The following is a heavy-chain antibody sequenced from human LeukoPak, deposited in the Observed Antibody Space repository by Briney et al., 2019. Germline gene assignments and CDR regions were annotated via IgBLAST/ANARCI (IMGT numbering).Heavy chain of an antibody. CDR2: ISGSGGST. J-gene: IGHJ3*02. D-gene: IGHD5-18*01. V-gene: IGHV3-23*01. CDR3: AKDDSYGYRRAAFDI. Sequence: GGSLRLSCAASGFTFSSYSMNWVRQAPGKGLEWVSAISGSGGSTYYADSVKGRFTISRDNSKNTLYLQMNSLRAEDTAVYYCAKDDSYGYRRAAFDIWGQGTMVTVSS. CDR1: GFTFSSYS.